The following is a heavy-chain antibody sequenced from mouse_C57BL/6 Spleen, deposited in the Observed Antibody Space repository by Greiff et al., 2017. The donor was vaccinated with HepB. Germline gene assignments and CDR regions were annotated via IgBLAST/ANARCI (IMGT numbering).Heavy chain of an antibody. D-gene: IGHD2-3*01. V-gene: IGHV3-8*01. CDR3: ARSGDGYWYWYFDV. J-gene: IGHJ1*03. CDR1: GYSITSDY. CDR2: ISYSGST. Sequence: EVQLKESGPGLAKPSQSLSLTCSVTGYSITSDYWNWIRKFPGNKLEYMGYISYSGSTYYNPSLQSRISITPDTSKNQYYLQLNSVTTEDTATYYCARSGDGYWYWYFDVWGTGTTVTVSS.